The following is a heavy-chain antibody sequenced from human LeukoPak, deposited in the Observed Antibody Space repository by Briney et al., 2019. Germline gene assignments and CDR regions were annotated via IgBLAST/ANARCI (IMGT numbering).Heavy chain of an antibody. CDR1: DYTFTSYA. CDR3: AREREETYGSGSYTFDH. V-gene: IGHV1-18*01. CDR2: INTNNGNT. J-gene: IGHJ4*02. D-gene: IGHD3-10*01. Sequence: ASVKVSCKASDYTFTSYAFSWVRQAPGQGLEWMGWINTNNGNTNYVQRLQGRVTMTTDTSTSTAYMELRSLRSDDTAVYYCAREREETYGSGSYTFDHWGQGTLVTVSS.